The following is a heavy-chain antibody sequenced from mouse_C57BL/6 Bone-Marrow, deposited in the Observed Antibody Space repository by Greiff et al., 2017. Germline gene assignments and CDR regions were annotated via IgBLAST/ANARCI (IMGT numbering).Heavy chain of an antibody. Sequence: EVQLQQSGPELVKPGASVKISCKASGYSFTDYNMNWVKQSNGKSLEWIGVINPNYGPTSYNQKFKGKATLTVDKSSSTAYMQLNSLTSEDSAVYYCAKRGVYSNSMDYCGQGTSVTVSS. CDR1: GYSFTDYN. D-gene: IGHD2-5*01. CDR2: INPNYGPT. J-gene: IGHJ4*01. CDR3: AKRGVYSNSMDY. V-gene: IGHV1-39*01.